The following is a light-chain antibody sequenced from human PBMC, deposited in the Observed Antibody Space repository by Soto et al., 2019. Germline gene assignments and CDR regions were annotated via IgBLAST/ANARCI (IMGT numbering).Light chain of an antibody. CDR1: SSDVGAYDY. Sequence: QSALTQPASVSGSPGQSIAISCTGTSSDVGAYDYVSWYQQHPDKVPKLMIYEVTSRPSGVSSRFSGSKSGNTASLTISGLQAEDEADYYCSSQRRDSTRVFGTGTKLTVL. J-gene: IGLJ1*01. V-gene: IGLV2-14*01. CDR3: SSQRRDSTRV. CDR2: EVT.